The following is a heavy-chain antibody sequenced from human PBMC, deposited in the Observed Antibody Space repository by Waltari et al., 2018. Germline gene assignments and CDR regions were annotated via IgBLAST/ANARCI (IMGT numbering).Heavy chain of an antibody. V-gene: IGHV1-69*02. Sequence: QVQLVQSGDEVKKPGSSVKVSCKASGGTCSSYTISWVRQAPGHGLEWMGRIIPILGIANYAQKFQGRVTITADKSTSTAYRELSSLRSEDTAVYYCATRKVGYCSSTSCPEYWGQGTLVTVSS. CDR2: IIPILGIA. CDR3: ATRKVGYCSSTSCPEY. D-gene: IGHD2-2*03. J-gene: IGHJ4*02. CDR1: GGTCSSYT.